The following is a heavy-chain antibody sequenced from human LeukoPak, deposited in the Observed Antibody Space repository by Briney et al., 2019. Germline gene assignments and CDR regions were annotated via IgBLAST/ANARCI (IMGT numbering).Heavy chain of an antibody. CDR1: GYSISSGYY. V-gene: IGHV4-38-2*02. Sequence: SETLSLTCTVSGYSISSGYYWGWIRQPPGKGLEWIGSIYHSGSTYYNPSLKSGVTISVDTSTNQFSLKLSSVTAADTAVYYCARVGYCSGGSCYPPDYWGQGTLVTVSS. CDR3: ARVGYCSGGSCYPPDY. CDR2: IYHSGST. J-gene: IGHJ4*02. D-gene: IGHD2-15*01.